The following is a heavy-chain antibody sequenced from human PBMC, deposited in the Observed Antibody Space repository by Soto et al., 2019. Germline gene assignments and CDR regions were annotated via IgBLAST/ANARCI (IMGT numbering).Heavy chain of an antibody. CDR3: ARGWGANSMTYDV. Sequence: PSETLSLTCTVSGGSISSYFWMHWVRQLPGERPEWISRINKDGTTTDYADFVQGRFYMSRDNAKNTLYLQMSSLRVEDTARYFCARGWGANSMTYDVWGQGTMVTVS. V-gene: IGHV3-74*01. D-gene: IGHD2-15*01. CDR2: INKDGTTT. CDR1: GGSISSYFW. J-gene: IGHJ3*01.